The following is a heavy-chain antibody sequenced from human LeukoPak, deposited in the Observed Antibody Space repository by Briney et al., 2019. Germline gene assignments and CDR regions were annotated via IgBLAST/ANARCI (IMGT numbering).Heavy chain of an antibody. CDR2: INPNSGGT. CDR3: ARNIVVVPAAIYSRYYYYGMDV. V-gene: IGHV1-2*02. CDR1: GYTFTGYY. D-gene: IGHD2-2*01. J-gene: IGHJ6*02. Sequence: ASVKVSCKASGYTFTGYYMHWVRQDPGQGLEWMVWINPNSGGTNYAQKFQGRVTMTRDTSISTAYMELSRLRSDDTAVYYCARNIVVVPAAIYSRYYYYGMDVWGQGTTVTVSS.